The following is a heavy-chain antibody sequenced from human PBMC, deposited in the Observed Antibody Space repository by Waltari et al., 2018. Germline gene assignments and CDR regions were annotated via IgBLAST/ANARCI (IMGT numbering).Heavy chain of an antibody. CDR2: ILYDGSNK. J-gene: IGHJ4*02. Sequence: QVQLVESGGGVVQPGRSLRLSCAASGFTFSSYGMHWVRQAPGKGLEWVAVILYDGSNKYYADSVKGRFTISRDNSKNTLYLQMNSLRAEDTAVYYCAKEGVDYWGQGTLVTVSS. D-gene: IGHD3-16*01. CDR1: GFTFSSYG. CDR3: AKEGVDY. V-gene: IGHV3-33*06.